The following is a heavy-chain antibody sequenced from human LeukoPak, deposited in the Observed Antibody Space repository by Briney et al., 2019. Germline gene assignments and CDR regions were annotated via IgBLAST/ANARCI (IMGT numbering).Heavy chain of an antibody. D-gene: IGHD1-14*01. CDR3: ARVSEGTYAFDI. CDR2: IYHSGST. J-gene: IGHJ3*02. CDR1: GGSISSGGYY. V-gene: IGHV4-30-2*01. Sequence: TLSLTCTVSGGSISSGGYYWSWIRQPPGKGLEWIGYIYHSGSTYYNPSLKSRVTMSVDTSKNQFSLKLSSVTAADTAVYYCARVSEGTYAFDIWGQGTMVTVSS.